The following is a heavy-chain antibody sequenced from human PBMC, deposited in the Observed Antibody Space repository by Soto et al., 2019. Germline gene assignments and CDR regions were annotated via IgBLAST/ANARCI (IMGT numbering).Heavy chain of an antibody. Sequence: SGPTLVNPTQTLTLTCTFSGFSLSTSGVGVGWIRQPPGKALEWLALIYWDDDKRYSPSLKSRLTITKDTSKNQVVLTMTNMDPVDTATYYCAHNRHLLYTRYFYYWGQGTLVTVSS. CDR3: AHNRHLLYTRYFYY. CDR1: GFSLSTSGVG. D-gene: IGHD2-2*01. CDR2: IYWDDDK. J-gene: IGHJ4*02. V-gene: IGHV2-5*02.